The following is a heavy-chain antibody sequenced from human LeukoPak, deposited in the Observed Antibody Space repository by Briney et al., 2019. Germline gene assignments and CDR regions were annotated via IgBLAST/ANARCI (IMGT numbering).Heavy chain of an antibody. CDR2: LYSGAGT. Sequence: PGGSLRLSCAASGFTVSSNYMTWVRQAPGKGLEWVSVLYSGAGTYYADSVKGRFTISRDNSKNTLYLQMNSLRAEDTAVYYCASAVMDYWGQGTLVTVSS. CDR3: ASAVMDY. J-gene: IGHJ4*02. V-gene: IGHV3-53*01. CDR1: GFTVSSNY.